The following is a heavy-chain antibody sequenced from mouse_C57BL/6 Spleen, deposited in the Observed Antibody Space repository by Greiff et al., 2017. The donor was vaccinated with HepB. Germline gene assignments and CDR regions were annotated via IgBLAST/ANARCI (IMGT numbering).Heavy chain of an antibody. Sequence: VQLQQPGAELVRPGSSVKLSCKASGYTFTSYWMHWVKQRPIQGLEWIGNIDPSDSETHYNQKFKDKATLTVDKSSSTAYMQLSSLTSEDSAVYYCERYYGSGGYYAMDYWGQGTSVTVSS. J-gene: IGHJ4*01. D-gene: IGHD1-1*01. CDR3: ERYYGSGGYYAMDY. V-gene: IGHV1-52*01. CDR2: IDPSDSET. CDR1: GYTFTSYW.